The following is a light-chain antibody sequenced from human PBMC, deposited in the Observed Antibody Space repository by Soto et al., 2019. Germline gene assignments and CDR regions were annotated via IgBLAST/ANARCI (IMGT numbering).Light chain of an antibody. CDR1: QTVTSTF. Sequence: EIVLTQSPGTLSLSPGERATLSCRASQTVTSTFLAWYQQKPGQAPRLLIYGASRRATGIPDRFSGSGSGTVFTLSITRLEPEYFEVYYCHQYDSSRTFGQGTKVQMK. CDR3: HQYDSSRT. V-gene: IGKV3-20*01. CDR2: GAS. J-gene: IGKJ1*01.